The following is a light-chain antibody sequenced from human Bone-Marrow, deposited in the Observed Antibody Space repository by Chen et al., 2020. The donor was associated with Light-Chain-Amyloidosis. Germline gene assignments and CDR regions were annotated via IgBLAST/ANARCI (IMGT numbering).Light chain of an antibody. J-gene: IGKJ1*01. CDR2: GAS. Sequence: EIVLTQSPHTLPLSPGERATLSCRASQNIDWGYLNWYQQKLGQALRLLIYGASSRANGVPDRFSGSGSGTDFTLTISRLEPEDFAVYYCQQFGTSRWTFGRGTKVEIK. V-gene: IGKV3-20*01. CDR3: QQFGTSRWT. CDR1: QNIDWGY.